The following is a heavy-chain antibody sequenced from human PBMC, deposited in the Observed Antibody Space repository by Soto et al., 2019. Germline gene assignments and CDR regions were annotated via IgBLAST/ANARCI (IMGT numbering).Heavy chain of an antibody. CDR1: GGYISRYC. CDR3: ARGEIGNGYGMDV. Sequence: SETLSLTCTVSGGYISRYCWRWIRQPSGKGLEWIGRIYPSGSTNYSPSLKSRVTMSVDTSKNQLSLKLSSVTAADTAVYYCARGEIGNGYGMDVWGQGTTVTVSS. V-gene: IGHV4-4*07. D-gene: IGHD2-8*01. J-gene: IGHJ6*02. CDR2: IYPSGST.